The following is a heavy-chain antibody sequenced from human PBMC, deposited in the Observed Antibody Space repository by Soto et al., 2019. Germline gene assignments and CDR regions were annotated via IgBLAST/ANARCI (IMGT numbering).Heavy chain of an antibody. CDR2: ISYNGAKT. Sequence: GGSLRLSCAASGFTFSSSAMGWVRQAPGKGLEWLSLISYNGAKTYYADSVKGRFTISRDNSKNTLYLQISSLRAEDTAVYYCATQDFRGTTGTTWGQGTLVTVSS. J-gene: IGHJ4*02. D-gene: IGHD1-1*01. CDR1: GFTFSSSA. V-gene: IGHV3-23*01. CDR3: ATQDFRGTTGTT.